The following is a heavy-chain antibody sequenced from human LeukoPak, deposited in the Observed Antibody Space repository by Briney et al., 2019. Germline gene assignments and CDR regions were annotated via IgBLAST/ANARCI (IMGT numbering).Heavy chain of an antibody. CDR2: TSNDAITT. Sequence: GGSLRLSCAASRYTFSNDWIHWVRQAPGRGLVWVSGTSNDAITTTYAVSVKVRFTIYKDNAKNTAFLQMNSLRDEDTDIYYCARGRYFGMDVWGQGTTVTVSS. CDR3: ARGRYFGMDV. V-gene: IGHV3-74*01. CDR1: RYTFSNDW. J-gene: IGHJ6*02.